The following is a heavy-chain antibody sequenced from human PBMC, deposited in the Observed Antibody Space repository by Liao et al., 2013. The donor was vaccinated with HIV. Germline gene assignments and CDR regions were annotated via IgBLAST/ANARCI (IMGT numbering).Heavy chain of an antibody. CDR3: ARVGIVVVPAATNTGVXY. J-gene: IGHJ4*02. Sequence: QVQLQQWGAGLLKPSETLSLTCAVYGGSFSGYYWGWIRQPPGKGLEWIGDINHSGSTNYNPSLESRVTISVDTSKNQFSLKLSSVTAADTAVYYCARVGIVVVPAATNTGVXYWGQGTLVTVSS. D-gene: IGHD2-2*01. V-gene: IGHV4-34*01. CDR1: GGSFSGYY. CDR2: INHSGST.